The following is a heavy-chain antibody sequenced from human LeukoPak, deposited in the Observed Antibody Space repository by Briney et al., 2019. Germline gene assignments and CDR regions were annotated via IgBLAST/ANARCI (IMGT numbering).Heavy chain of an antibody. CDR1: GGSFSGYY. CDR2: INHSGST. V-gene: IGHV4-34*01. CDR3: ARGRYYYDSGGYYVDY. Sequence: PSETLSLTCAVYGGSFSGYYWSWIRQPPGKGLEWIGEINHSGSTNYNPSLKSRVTISVDTSKNQFSLKLSSVTAADTAVYYCARGRYYYDSGGYYVDYWGQGTLVTVSS. D-gene: IGHD3-22*01. J-gene: IGHJ4*02.